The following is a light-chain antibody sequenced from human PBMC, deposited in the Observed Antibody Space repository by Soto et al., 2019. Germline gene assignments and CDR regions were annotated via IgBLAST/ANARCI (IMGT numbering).Light chain of an antibody. CDR1: QSISNY. CDR2: GAS. CDR3: QQYNSYST. V-gene: IGKV1-5*01. Sequence: DIKLTQSPYSLSAFVGDRVTLTCRASQSISNYLNWYHQKPGKAPKLLIYGASSLESGVPSRFSGGGSGTEFTLTISSLQPDDFATYYCQQYNSYSTFGQGTKVDIK. J-gene: IGKJ1*01.